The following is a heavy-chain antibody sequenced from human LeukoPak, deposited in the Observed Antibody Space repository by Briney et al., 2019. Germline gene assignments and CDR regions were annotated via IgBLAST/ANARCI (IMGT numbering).Heavy chain of an antibody. CDR1: GGSISSSSYY. V-gene: IGHV4-39*01. D-gene: IGHD3-22*01. Sequence: PSETLSLACTVSGGSISSSSYYWGWIRQPPGKGLEWIGSIYYSGSTYYNPSLKSRVTISVDTSKNQFSLKLSSVTAADTAVYCCARVLDYYDSSGYYIVFDYWGLGTLVTVSS. CDR2: IYYSGST. J-gene: IGHJ4*02. CDR3: ARVLDYYDSSGYYIVFDY.